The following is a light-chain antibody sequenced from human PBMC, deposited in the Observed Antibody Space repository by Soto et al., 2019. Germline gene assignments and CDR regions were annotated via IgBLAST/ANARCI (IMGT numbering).Light chain of an antibody. CDR1: SSNIVAHT. V-gene: IGLV1-44*01. Sequence: QSVLTQSPSASGTPGQRGTISCSGSSSNIVAHTVDWYQLLPGTAPKVLIYVDNQRPSGVPDRFSGSKSGTSASLAIDRLQSEDEADYYCAAWDDSLNGFVVGTGTKVTVL. J-gene: IGLJ1*01. CDR3: AAWDDSLNGFV. CDR2: VDN.